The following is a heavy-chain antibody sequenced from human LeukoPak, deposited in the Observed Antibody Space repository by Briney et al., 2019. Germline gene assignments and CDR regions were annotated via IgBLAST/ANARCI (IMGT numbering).Heavy chain of an antibody. CDR2: INPSGGST. CDR3: ASPAAGTLSRFYYYYGMDV. V-gene: IGHV1-46*01. J-gene: IGHJ6*02. Sequence: ASVKVSCKASGYTFTSYYMHWVRQAPGQGLEWMGIINPSGGSTSYAQKFQGRVTMTRDTSTSTVYMGLSSLRSEDTAVYYCASPAAGTLSRFYYYYGMDVWGQGTTVTVSS. CDR1: GYTFTSYY. D-gene: IGHD6-13*01.